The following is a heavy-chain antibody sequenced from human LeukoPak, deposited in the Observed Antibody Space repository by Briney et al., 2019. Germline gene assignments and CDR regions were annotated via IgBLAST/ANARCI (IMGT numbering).Heavy chain of an antibody. CDR2: IYYSGST. CDR3: ARILRYFDWPYFDY. D-gene: IGHD3-9*01. V-gene: IGHV4-59*08. CDR1: GGSISSYY. J-gene: IGHJ4*02. Sequence: SETLSLTCTVSGGSISSYYWSWIRQPPGKGLEWIGYIYYSGSTNYNPSLKSRVTISVDTSKNQFSLKLSSVTAADTAVYYCARILRYFDWPYFDYWGQGTLVTVSS.